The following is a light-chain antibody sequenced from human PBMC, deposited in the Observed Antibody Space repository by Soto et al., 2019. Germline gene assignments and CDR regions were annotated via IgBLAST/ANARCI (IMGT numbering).Light chain of an antibody. CDR1: SSNIGAGYN. Sequence: QSVLTQPPSVSGAPGQRVTISCTGSSSNIGAGYNVHWYQQLPGTAPKLLIYGNSNRPSGVPDRFSGSKSGTSASLAITGLQAEDEADYSCQSCDRSVSGWVFGGGTKLTVL. CDR3: QSCDRSVSGWV. CDR2: GNS. J-gene: IGLJ3*02. V-gene: IGLV1-40*01.